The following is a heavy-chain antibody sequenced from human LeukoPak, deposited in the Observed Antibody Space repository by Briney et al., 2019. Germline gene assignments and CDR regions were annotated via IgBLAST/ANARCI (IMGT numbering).Heavy chain of an antibody. D-gene: IGHD3-10*01. V-gene: IGHV3-74*01. CDR2: INSDGSST. J-gene: IGHJ4*02. Sequence: GGSLRLSCAASGFTFSNYWMHWVRQAPGKGLVWVSRINSDGSSTSYADSVKGRFTISRDNAKNTLYLQMNSLRAEDTAVYYCARGITMVRGVIFPLDYWGQGTLVTVSS. CDR1: GFTFSNYW. CDR3: ARGITMVRGVIFPLDY.